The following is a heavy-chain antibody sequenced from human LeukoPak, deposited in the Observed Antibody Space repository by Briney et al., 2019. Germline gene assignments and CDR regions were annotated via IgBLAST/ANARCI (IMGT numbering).Heavy chain of an antibody. CDR1: GFSISHGYF. J-gene: IGHJ4*02. D-gene: IGHD3-22*01. CDR2: IYHDERT. V-gene: IGHV4-38-2*01. Sequence: SETLTLTCVVSGFSISHGYFWGWVRQPPGKGLEWIASIYHDERTYYNASLNSRATISVDTSKNQFSLKLGAATAADTAVYYCARAPVVSPFDSWGQGILVIVSS. CDR3: ARAPVVSPFDS.